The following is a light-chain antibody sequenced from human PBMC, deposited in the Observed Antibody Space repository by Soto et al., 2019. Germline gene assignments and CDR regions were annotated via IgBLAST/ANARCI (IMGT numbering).Light chain of an antibody. CDR1: QSIRIW. V-gene: IGKV1-5*03. CDR3: QHWHDYSWT. CDR2: KTS. J-gene: IGKJ1*01. Sequence: DIHMTQSPSTMSASVGDRVTITCRASQSIRIWLAWYQQKPGKAPNLLIYKTSSLETGVPSRFSGSGSGTEFTLTISSLKPDDFATYYCQHWHDYSWTFGQGTEVEVK.